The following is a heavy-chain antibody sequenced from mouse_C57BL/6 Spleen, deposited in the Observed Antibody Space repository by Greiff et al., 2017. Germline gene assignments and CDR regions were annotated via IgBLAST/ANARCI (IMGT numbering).Heavy chain of an antibody. CDR2: IWSDGST. J-gene: IGHJ1*03. CDR3: ARGGYYAGYFDV. CDR1: GFSLTSYG. Sequence: QVQLKESGPGLVAPSQSLSITCTVSGFSLTSYGVHWVRQPPGKGLEWLVVIWSDGSTTSNSALKSRLSISKDNSKSHVFLKMNSLQTDDTAMYYCARGGYYAGYFDVWGTGTTVTVSS. V-gene: IGHV2-6*03. D-gene: IGHD2-3*01.